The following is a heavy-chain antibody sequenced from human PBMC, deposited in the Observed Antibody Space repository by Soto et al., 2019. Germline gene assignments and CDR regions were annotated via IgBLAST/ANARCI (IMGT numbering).Heavy chain of an antibody. CDR3: ARIGVSSGHESPDFDS. CDR1: GYTFSFYG. CDR2: ISGFNGNT. J-gene: IGHJ4*02. V-gene: IGHV1-18*01. D-gene: IGHD3-16*01. Sequence: GASGKVSCKASGYTFSFYGITWVRQAPGQGLEWMGWISGFNGNTNYAADLQGRVTMTTDTSTSTAYMELRGLRSDDTAVYHCARIGVSSGHESPDFDSWGQGTLVTVSS.